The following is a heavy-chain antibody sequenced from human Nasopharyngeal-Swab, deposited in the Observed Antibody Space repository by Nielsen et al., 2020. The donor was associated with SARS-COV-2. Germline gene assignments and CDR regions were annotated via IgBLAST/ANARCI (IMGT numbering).Heavy chain of an antibody. CDR2: IYYSRSA. J-gene: IGHJ6*03. Sequence: GSLRLSCSVSGGSVRSSSSYWSWTRQPPGRKLEWLGYIYYSRSANYNPSLKSRVTISVDTSKNQFSLKLNSVTAADTAVYYCVREVLTGYYPRYYMDVWGKGTTVTVSS. D-gene: IGHD3-9*01. V-gene: IGHV4-61*01. CDR3: VREVLTGYYPRYYMDV. CDR1: GGSVRSSSSY.